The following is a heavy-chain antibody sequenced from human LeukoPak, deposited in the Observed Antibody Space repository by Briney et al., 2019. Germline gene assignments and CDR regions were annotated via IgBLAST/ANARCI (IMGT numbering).Heavy chain of an antibody. CDR3: ARGYSATLRTTGNDY. V-gene: IGHV1-8*01. D-gene: IGHD1-1*01. J-gene: IGHJ4*02. Sequence: VKVSCKASGYTFTSHDINWVRQATGQGLEWMGWMNPNSGNTGYAQNFQGRVAMTRDTSINTAYLDLYSLRSEDTAIYYWARGYSATLRTTGNDYWGQGTLVTVSS. CDR2: MNPNSGNT. CDR1: GYTFTSHD.